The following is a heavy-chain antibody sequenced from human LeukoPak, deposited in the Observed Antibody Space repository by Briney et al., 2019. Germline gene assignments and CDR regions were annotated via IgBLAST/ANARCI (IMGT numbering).Heavy chain of an antibody. CDR3: AKDRWRAGYFDY. CDR2: ISYDGSNK. D-gene: IGHD6-13*01. Sequence: GRSLRPSCAASGFTFSSYGMHWVRQAPGKGLEWVAVISYDGSNKYYADSVKGRLTISRDNSKNTLYLQMNSLRAEDTAVYYCAKDRWRAGYFDYWGQGTLVTVSS. J-gene: IGHJ4*02. V-gene: IGHV3-30*18. CDR1: GFTFSSYG.